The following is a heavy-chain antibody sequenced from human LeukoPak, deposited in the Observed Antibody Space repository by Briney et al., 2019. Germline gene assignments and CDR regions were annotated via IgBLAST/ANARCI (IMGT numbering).Heavy chain of an antibody. CDR2: ISYHGGNK. V-gene: IGHV3-30-3*01. CDR1: NFTFSTYT. Sequence: GRSLRLSCVASNFTFSTYTMHWVRQAPGKGLEWVAVISYHGGNKYYADSVKGRFTISRDNSKNTLYLQMNSLRAEDTAVYYCARDTYCTRTSCYLGATFDPWGQGTLVTVSS. J-gene: IGHJ5*02. D-gene: IGHD2-2*01. CDR3: ARDTYCTRTSCYLGATFDP.